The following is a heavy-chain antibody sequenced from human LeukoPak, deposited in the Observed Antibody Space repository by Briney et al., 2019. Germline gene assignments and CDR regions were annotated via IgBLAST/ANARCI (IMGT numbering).Heavy chain of an antibody. V-gene: IGHV3-30*02. Sequence: GGSLRLSCAASGFTFSSYGMHWVRQAPGKGLEWVAFIRYDGSNKYYADSVKGRFTISRDNSKNTLYLQMNSLRAEDTAVYYCAKEPVGYCSSTSCYAPDYWGQGTLVTVSS. CDR2: IRYDGSNK. CDR3: AKEPVGYCSSTSCYAPDY. D-gene: IGHD2-2*01. CDR1: GFTFSSYG. J-gene: IGHJ4*02.